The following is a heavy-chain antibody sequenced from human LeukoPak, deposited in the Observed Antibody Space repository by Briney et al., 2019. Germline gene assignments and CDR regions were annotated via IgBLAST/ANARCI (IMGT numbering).Heavy chain of an antibody. D-gene: IGHD1-26*01. V-gene: IGHV4-31*03. CDR2: IYYSGST. CDR3: ALSYLPSWFDP. J-gene: IGHJ5*02. CDR1: GASISSGGYY. Sequence: SETLSLTCTVSGASISSGGYYWSWIRQHPGKGLEWIGYIYYSGSTYYNPSLKSRVTISVDTSKNQFSLKLSSVTAADTAVYYCALSYLPSWFDPWGQGTLVTVSS.